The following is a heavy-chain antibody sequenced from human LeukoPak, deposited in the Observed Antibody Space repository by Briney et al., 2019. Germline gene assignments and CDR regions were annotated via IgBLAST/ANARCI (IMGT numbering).Heavy chain of an antibody. CDR1: GFTFSSYG. Sequence: GGSLRLSCTTSGFTFSSYGMHWVRQAPGKGLEWVAVIWYDGSNKYYANSVKGRFTISRDNSKNTLYLQMNSLRAEDTAVYYCARGGYYDSSGYYYNYYYYMDVWGKGTTVTVSS. J-gene: IGHJ6*03. D-gene: IGHD3-22*01. CDR3: ARGGYYDSSGYYYNYYYYMDV. CDR2: IWYDGSNK. V-gene: IGHV3-33*01.